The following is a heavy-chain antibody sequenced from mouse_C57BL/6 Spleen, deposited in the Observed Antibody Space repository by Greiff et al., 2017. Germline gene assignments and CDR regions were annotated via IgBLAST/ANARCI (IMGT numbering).Heavy chain of an antibody. Sequence: VKLQQSGPELVKPGASVKLSCKASGYTFTSYDINWVKQRPGQGLEWIGWIYPRDGSTKYNEKFKGKATLTVDTSSSTAYMELHSLTSEDSAVYFCARVYDGYAFAYWGQGTLVTVSA. D-gene: IGHD2-3*01. CDR1: GYTFTSYD. CDR2: IYPRDGST. J-gene: IGHJ3*01. V-gene: IGHV1-85*01. CDR3: ARVYDGYAFAY.